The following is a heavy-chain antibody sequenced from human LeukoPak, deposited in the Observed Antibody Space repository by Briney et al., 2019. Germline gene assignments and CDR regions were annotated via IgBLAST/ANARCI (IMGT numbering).Heavy chain of an antibody. CDR2: IYPGDSAP. V-gene: IGHV5-51*01. CDR3: GMSGDRVPLQDDVFDV. J-gene: IGHJ3*01. CDR1: GYSFTSYC. Sequence: GESLKISCKVSGYSFTSYCIGWVRQMPGKGREWMGIIYPGDSAPTYSPSFQGQVTISADKSINTAYLQWSSLQASDTAMYYCGMSGDRVPLQDDVFDVWGQGTMVTVST. D-gene: IGHD1-26*01.